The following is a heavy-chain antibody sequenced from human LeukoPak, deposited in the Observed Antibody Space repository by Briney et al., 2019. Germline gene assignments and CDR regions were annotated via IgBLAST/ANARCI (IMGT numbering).Heavy chain of an antibody. V-gene: IGHV4-4*07. Sequence: SETLSLTCTVSGGSISSYYWSWIRQPAGKGLEWIGRIYTSGSTNYNPSLKSRVTMSVDTSKNQFSLKLSSVTAADTAVYYCAREDSSGYYYYYYYMDVWGKGTTVTISS. CDR3: AREDSSGYYYYYYYMDV. D-gene: IGHD3-22*01. CDR1: GGSISSYY. CDR2: IYTSGST. J-gene: IGHJ6*03.